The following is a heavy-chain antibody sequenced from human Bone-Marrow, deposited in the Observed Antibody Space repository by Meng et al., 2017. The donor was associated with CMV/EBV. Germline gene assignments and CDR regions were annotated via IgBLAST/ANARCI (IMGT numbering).Heavy chain of an antibody. Sequence: SVKVSCKASGGTFSSYTISWVRQAPGQGLEWMGRIIPILGIANYAQKFQGRVTITADKSTSTAYMELSSLRSEDTAVYYCARNWFGELDWFDPWGQGTRVTVSS. CDR3: ARNWFGELDWFDP. D-gene: IGHD3-10*01. J-gene: IGHJ5*02. V-gene: IGHV1-69*02. CDR1: GGTFSSYT. CDR2: IIPILGIA.